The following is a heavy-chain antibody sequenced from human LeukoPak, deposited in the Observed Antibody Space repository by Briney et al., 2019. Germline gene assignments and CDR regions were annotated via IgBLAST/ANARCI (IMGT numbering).Heavy chain of an antibody. CDR3: AKGNNSSSFTFDY. D-gene: IGHD2/OR15-2a*01. CDR2: ISGDESAT. Sequence: GGSLRLSCAASGFTFRDFSMHWVRQAPGKGLEWVSLISGDESATHYADSVKGRFTISRDNSKPSVYLQMTGLTVEDTAFYYCAKGNNSSSFTFDYWGQGALVTVSS. CDR1: GFTFRDFS. V-gene: IGHV3-43*02. J-gene: IGHJ4*02.